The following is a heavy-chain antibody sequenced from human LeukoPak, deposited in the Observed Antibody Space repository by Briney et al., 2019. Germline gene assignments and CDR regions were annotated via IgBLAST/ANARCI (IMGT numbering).Heavy chain of an antibody. Sequence: ASVKVSCKASGYTFTSYYMHWVRQAPGQGLEWMGIINPSGGSTSYAQKFQGRVTMTRDMSTSTVYMELSSLRSEDTAVYYCARAGTPYDAFDIWGQGTMVTVSS. CDR1: GYTFTSYY. CDR2: INPSGGST. CDR3: ARAGTPYDAFDI. D-gene: IGHD1-1*01. V-gene: IGHV1-46*01. J-gene: IGHJ3*02.